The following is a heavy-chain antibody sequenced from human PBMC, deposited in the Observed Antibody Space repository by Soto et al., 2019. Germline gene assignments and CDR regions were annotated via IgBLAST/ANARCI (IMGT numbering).Heavy chain of an antibody. V-gene: IGHV6-1*01. CDR2: TLYRSRWYY. D-gene: IGHD1-1*01. CDR1: GDTVSTNSDA. J-gene: IGHJ4*02. Sequence: SQTLSLTCVISGDTVSTNSDAWNWIRQSPSRGLEWLGRTLYRSRWYYEYAASVESRLTINPDTSKNQFSLHLNSVTPEDTAVYYCARGKFTSFDYWGQGTLVTVSS. CDR3: ARGKFTSFDY.